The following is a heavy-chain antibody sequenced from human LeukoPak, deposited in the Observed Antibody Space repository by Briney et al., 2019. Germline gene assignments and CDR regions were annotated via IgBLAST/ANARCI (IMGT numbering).Heavy chain of an antibody. J-gene: IGHJ4*02. CDR3: ARGYCGGDCQVDY. CDR2: ISAYNGNT. D-gene: IGHD2-21*02. V-gene: IGHV1-18*01. Sequence: SVMVSCKAXXYTFTSYGISWVRQAPGQGLEWMGWISAYNGNTNYAQKLQGRVTMTTDTSTSTAYMELRSLRSDDTAVYYCARGYCGGDCQVDYWGQGTLVTVSS. CDR1: XYTFTSYG.